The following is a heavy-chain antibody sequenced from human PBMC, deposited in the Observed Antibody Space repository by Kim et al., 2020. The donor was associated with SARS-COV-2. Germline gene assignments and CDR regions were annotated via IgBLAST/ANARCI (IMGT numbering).Heavy chain of an antibody. V-gene: IGHV1-46*01. D-gene: IGHD3-10*01. CDR3: ARDRVTMVRGEAFDI. Sequence: QKFQGRVTMTRDTSTSTVYMELSSLRSEDTAVYYCARDRVTMVRGEAFDIWGQGTMVTVSS. J-gene: IGHJ3*02.